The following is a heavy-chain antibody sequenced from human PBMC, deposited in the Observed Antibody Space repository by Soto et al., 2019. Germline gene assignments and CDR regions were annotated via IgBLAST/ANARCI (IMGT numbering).Heavy chain of an antibody. Sequence: SVKVSCKASGGTFSSYAISWVRQAPGQGLEWMGGIIPIFGTANYAQKFQGRVTITADESTSTAYMELSSLRSEDTAVYYCAETLSEYSSSSGYYYGMDVWGQGTTVTVSS. CDR1: GGTFSSYA. V-gene: IGHV1-69*13. J-gene: IGHJ6*02. CDR3: AETLSEYSSSSGYYYGMDV. D-gene: IGHD6-6*01. CDR2: IIPIFGTA.